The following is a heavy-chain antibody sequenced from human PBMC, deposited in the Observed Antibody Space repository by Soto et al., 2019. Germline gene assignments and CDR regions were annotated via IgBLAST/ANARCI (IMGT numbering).Heavy chain of an antibody. CDR2: IKGDGSAK. J-gene: IGHJ3*02. V-gene: IGHV3-7*05. CDR3: ARDVSPGSSGYYLDAIEI. CDR1: GFTFGNYW. Sequence: EVQLVESGGGLVQPGGSLRLSCAASGFTFGNYWMTWVRQAPGKGLEWVANIKGDGSAKSYLDSVRGRFTVSRDNAENSLFLQMNILRAEDTALYYCARDVSPGSSGYYLDAIEIWGQGTMVTV. D-gene: IGHD6-25*01.